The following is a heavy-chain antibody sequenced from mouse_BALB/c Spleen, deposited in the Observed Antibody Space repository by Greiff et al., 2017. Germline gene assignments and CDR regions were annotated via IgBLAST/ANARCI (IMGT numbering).Heavy chain of an antibody. CDR2: ISYDGSN. D-gene: IGHD2-3*01. J-gene: IGHJ2*01. Sequence: EESGPGLVKPSQSLSLTCSVTGYSITSGYYWNWIRQFPGNKLEWMGYISYDGSNNYNPSLKNRISITRDTSKNQFFLKLNSVTTEDTATYYCARAYDGYYGYWGQGTTLTVSS. V-gene: IGHV3-6*02. CDR1: GYSITSGYY. CDR3: ARAYDGYYGY.